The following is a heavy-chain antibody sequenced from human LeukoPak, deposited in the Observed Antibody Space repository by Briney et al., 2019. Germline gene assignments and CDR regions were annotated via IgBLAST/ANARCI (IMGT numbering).Heavy chain of an antibody. CDR2: MSSNGGTT. CDR3: ARVGDVGPFDY. D-gene: IGHD1-26*01. V-gene: IGHV3-64*01. Sequence: TGGSLRLSCAASGFTFSSYAMHWVRQAPGKGLEYVSAMSSNGGTTDYANSVKGRFTISRDNSKNTLYLQMGSLRAEDMAVYYCARVGDVGPFDYWGQGTLVTVSS. J-gene: IGHJ4*02. CDR1: GFTFSSYA.